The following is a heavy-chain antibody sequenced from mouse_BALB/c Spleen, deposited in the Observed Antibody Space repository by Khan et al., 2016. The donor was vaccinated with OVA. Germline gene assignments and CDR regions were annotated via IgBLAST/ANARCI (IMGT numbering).Heavy chain of an antibody. CDR1: GYTFTDFT. CDR2: ISTYYGDA. J-gene: IGHJ3*01. Sequence: VELVESGAELVRPGVSVKISCKGSGYTFTDFTMHWVKQSHAKSVEWIGVISTYYGDATYNQKFKGKATMTVDKSSSTAYMELARLTSEDSAIYYCARGGGGDRFDYWGQGTMVTVSA. CDR3: ARGGGGDRFDY. V-gene: IGHV1S137*01.